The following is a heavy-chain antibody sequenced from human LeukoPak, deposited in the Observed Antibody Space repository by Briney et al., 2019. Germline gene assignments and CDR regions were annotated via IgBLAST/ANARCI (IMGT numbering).Heavy chain of an antibody. CDR3: TKDSSGSYYYQLEY. CDR2: IYSDGRT. J-gene: IGHJ4*02. Sequence: GGSLRLSCAASGFTVSTNYMTWVRQAPGKGLEWVSVIYSDGRTFYADSVKGRFTVSRDHSKNTLHLQINSLRAEDTAVYYCTKDSSGSYYYQLEYWGQGTLVTVSS. V-gene: IGHV3-66*01. CDR1: GFTVSTNY. D-gene: IGHD1-26*01.